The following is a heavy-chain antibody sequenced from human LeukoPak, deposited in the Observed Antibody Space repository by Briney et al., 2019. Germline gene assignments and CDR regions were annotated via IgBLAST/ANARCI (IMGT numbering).Heavy chain of an antibody. CDR1: GGSFSGYY. CDR3: ARGGCTNGVCYRNWFDP. Sequence: PSGTLSLTCAVYGGSFSGYYWSWIGQPPGKGLEPIGEINHSGSTNYNPSLKSRVTISVDTSKNQFSLKLSSVTAADTAVYYCARGGCTNGVCYRNWFDPWGQGTLVTVSS. J-gene: IGHJ5*02. V-gene: IGHV4-34*01. CDR2: INHSGST. D-gene: IGHD2-8*01.